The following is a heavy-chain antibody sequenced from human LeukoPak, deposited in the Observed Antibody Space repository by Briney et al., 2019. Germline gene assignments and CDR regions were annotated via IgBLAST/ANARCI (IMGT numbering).Heavy chain of an antibody. D-gene: IGHD4-17*01. CDR2: IYYSGST. CDR3: AGEIYGDWDAFDI. V-gene: IGHV4-59*12. CDR1: GGSISSYY. J-gene: IGHJ3*02. Sequence: SETLSLTCTVSGGSISSYYWSWIRQPPGKGLEWIGYIYYSGSTNYNPSLKSRVTISVDTSKNQFSLKLSSVTAADTAVYYCAGEIYGDWDAFDIWGQGTMVTVSS.